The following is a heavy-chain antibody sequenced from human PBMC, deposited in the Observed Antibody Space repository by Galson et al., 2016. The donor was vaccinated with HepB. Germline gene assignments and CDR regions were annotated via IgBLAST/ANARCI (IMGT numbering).Heavy chain of an antibody. D-gene: IGHD5-12*01. V-gene: IGHV3-21*01. Sequence: SLRLSCAVSGFTLSSYAMHWVRQAPGKGLEWVASISGTSAYIYYADSVKGRFTVSRDNAQNSLYLVMSSLRIEDTAVYYCARVGTGYEYVYWGQGTLVSVSS. CDR2: ISGTSAYI. CDR3: ARVGTGYEYVY. J-gene: IGHJ4*02. CDR1: GFTLSSYA.